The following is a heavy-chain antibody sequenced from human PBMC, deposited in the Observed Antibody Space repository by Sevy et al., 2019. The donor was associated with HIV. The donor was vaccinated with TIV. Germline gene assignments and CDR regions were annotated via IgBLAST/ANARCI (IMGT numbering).Heavy chain of an antibody. D-gene: IGHD6-19*01. CDR1: GFTFSSYS. V-gene: IGHV3-48*02. CDR2: ISSSSSTI. Sequence: GGSLRLSCAASGFTFSSYSMNWVRQAPGKGLEWVSYISSSSSTIYYADSVKGRFTISRDNSKNSLYLQMNSLRDEDTAVYYCARTPGIAVAGTFYYFDYWGQGTLVTVSS. CDR3: ARTPGIAVAGTFYYFDY. J-gene: IGHJ4*02.